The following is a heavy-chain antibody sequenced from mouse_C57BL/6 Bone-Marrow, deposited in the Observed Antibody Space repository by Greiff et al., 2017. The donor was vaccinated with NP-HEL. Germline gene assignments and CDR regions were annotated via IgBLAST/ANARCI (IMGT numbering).Heavy chain of an antibody. V-gene: IGHV1-80*01. J-gene: IGHJ2*01. Sequence: VKLMESGAELVKPGASVKISCKASGYAFSSYWMNWVKQRPGKGLEWIGQIYPGDGDTNYNGKFKGKATLTADKSSSTAYMQLSSLTSEDSAVYFCARRGTTVVPFDYWGQGTTLTVSS. CDR3: ARRGTTVVPFDY. CDR1: GYAFSSYW. D-gene: IGHD1-1*01. CDR2: IYPGDGDT.